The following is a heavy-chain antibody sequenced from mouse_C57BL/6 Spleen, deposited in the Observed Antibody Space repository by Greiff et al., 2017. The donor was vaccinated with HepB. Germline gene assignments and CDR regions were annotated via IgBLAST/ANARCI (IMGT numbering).Heavy chain of an antibody. Sequence: VQLQQPGAELVRPGTSVKLSCKASGYTFTSYWMHWVKQRPGQGLEWIGVIDPSGSYTNYNQKFKGKATLTVDTTSSTAYMQLSSLTSEDSAVYYCARAEDNYGSSSFDYWGQGTTLTVSS. CDR3: ARAEDNYGSSSFDY. V-gene: IGHV1-59*01. CDR1: GYTFTSYW. J-gene: IGHJ2*01. CDR2: IDPSGSYT. D-gene: IGHD1-1*01.